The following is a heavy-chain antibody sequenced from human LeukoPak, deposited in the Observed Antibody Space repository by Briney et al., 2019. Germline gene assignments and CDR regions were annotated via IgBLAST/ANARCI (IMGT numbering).Heavy chain of an antibody. CDR1: GFTLSNYA. Sequence: PGGSLRLSCAASGFTLSNYAMNWVRQAPGKGLEWVSVIYSGGSTYYADSVKGRFTISRDNSKNTLYLQMNSLRAEDAAVYYCARDSSSWYDYWGQGTLVTVSS. CDR2: IYSGGST. V-gene: IGHV3-66*01. CDR3: ARDSSSWYDY. D-gene: IGHD6-13*01. J-gene: IGHJ4*02.